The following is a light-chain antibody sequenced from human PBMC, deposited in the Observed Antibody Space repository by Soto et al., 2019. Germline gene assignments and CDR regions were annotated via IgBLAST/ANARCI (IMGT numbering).Light chain of an antibody. CDR1: SSDVGGYNY. CDR3: SSYTSSSTYV. Sequence: QSVLTQPACVSGSPGQSITISCTGTSSDVGGYNYVPWYQQHPGKAPQLMIYEVSNRPSGVSNRFSGSKSGNTASLTISGLQAEDEADYYCSSYTSSSTYVFGTGTKVTVL. V-gene: IGLV2-14*01. CDR2: EVS. J-gene: IGLJ1*01.